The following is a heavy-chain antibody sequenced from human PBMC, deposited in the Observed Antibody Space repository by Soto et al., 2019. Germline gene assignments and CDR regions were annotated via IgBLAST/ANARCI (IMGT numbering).Heavy chain of an antibody. CDR1: GYTFTSYD. Sequence: ASVKVSCKASGYTFTSYDINWVRHATGQGLEWMGWMNPNSGNTGYAQKFQGRVTMTRNTSISTAYIELSSLRSQDTAVYYGARVIYGYRGSWSGLLGVFDIWGQGALVAVSS. J-gene: IGHJ3*02. V-gene: IGHV1-8*01. CDR3: ARVIYGYRGSWSGLLGVFDI. CDR2: MNPNSGNT. D-gene: IGHD2-21*01.